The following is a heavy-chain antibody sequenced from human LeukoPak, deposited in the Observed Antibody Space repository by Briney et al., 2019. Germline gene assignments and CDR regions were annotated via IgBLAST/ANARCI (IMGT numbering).Heavy chain of an antibody. Sequence: GGSLRLSCTASGFTFSNYAMSWVRQAPGKGLEWVSVISGIGGSTYYADSVKGWFTISRDNSKNTLYLQMNSLRAEDTAVYYCANLIPVAATPFDYWGRGTLVTVSS. J-gene: IGHJ4*02. V-gene: IGHV3-23*01. D-gene: IGHD6-19*01. CDR3: ANLIPVAATPFDY. CDR1: GFTFSNYA. CDR2: ISGIGGST.